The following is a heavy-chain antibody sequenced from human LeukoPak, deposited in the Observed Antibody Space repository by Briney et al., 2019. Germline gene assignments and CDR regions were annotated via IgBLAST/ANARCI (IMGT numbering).Heavy chain of an antibody. CDR3: ARDEGSSWSFDY. D-gene: IGHD6-13*01. J-gene: IGHJ4*02. CDR1: GGSISSGGYY. CDR2: IYYSGST. Sequence: PSETLSLTCTVSGGSISSGGYYWSWIRQHPGKGLEWIGYIYYSGSTNYNPSLKSRVTISVDTSKNQFSLKLSSVTAAGTAVYYCARDEGSSWSFDYWGQGTLVTVSS. V-gene: IGHV4-61*08.